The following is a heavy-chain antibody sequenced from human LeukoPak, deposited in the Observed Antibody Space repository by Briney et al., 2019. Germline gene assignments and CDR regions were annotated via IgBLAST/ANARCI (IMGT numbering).Heavy chain of an antibody. D-gene: IGHD3-3*01. CDR1: GDSDSNNSAA. Sequence: SQTLSLTCAISGDSDSNNSAAWNWIRQSPSRGLEWLGRTYYRSKWYNDYAVSVKSRITINPDTSKNQFSLQLNSVTPEDTAVYYCARGGTYYDFWSGSSPFDYWGQGTLVTVSS. J-gene: IGHJ4*02. CDR2: TYYRSKWYN. CDR3: ARGGTYYDFWSGSSPFDY. V-gene: IGHV6-1*01.